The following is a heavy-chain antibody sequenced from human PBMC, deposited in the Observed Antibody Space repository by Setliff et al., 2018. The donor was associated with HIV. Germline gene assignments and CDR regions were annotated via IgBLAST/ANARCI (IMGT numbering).Heavy chain of an antibody. CDR2: IYHSGST. Sequence: PSETLSLTCAVSGYSISSGYYWGWIRQPPGKGLEWIGSIYHSGSTYYNPSLKSRVTISVDTSKNQFSLNLSSVTAADTAVYCCARQFTVQWLVSTYGMDVWGQGTTVTVSS. CDR1: GYSISSGYY. V-gene: IGHV4-38-2*01. CDR3: ARQFTVQWLVSTYGMDV. J-gene: IGHJ6*02. D-gene: IGHD6-19*01.